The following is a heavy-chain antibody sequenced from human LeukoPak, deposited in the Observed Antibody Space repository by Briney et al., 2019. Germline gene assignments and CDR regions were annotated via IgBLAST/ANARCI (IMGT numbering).Heavy chain of an antibody. J-gene: IGHJ4*02. CDR2: ISSSGSPI. Sequence: GGSLRLSCAASGFTFSNYEMNWVRQAPGKGLEWVSYISSSGSPINYADSVKGRFTISRDNSKDSLYLQMNSLRVEDTAVYYCARVGARDDYWGQGTLVTVSS. CDR1: GFTFSNYE. V-gene: IGHV3-48*03. CDR3: ARVGARDDY.